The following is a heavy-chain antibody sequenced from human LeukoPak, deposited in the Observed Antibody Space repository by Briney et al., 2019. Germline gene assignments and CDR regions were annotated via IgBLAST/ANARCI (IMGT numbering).Heavy chain of an antibody. J-gene: IGHJ4*02. CDR1: GFTFSSYS. Sequence: GGSLRLSCAASGFTFSSYSMNWVRQAPGKGLEWVSSISSSSSYIYYADSVKGRFTISRDNAKNSLYLQMNSLRAEDTAVYYCAKLASYYDFWSGYYFHWGQGTLVTVSS. V-gene: IGHV3-21*04. D-gene: IGHD3-3*01. CDR3: AKLASYYDFWSGYYFH. CDR2: ISSSSSYI.